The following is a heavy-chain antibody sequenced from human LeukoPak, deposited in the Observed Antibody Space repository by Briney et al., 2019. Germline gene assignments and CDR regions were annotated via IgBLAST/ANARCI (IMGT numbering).Heavy chain of an antibody. CDR1: GLTFSSHW. D-gene: IGHD1-26*01. V-gene: IGHV3-74*01. Sequence: GGSLRLSCAASGLTFSSHWMHWVRQAPGKGLVWVSRITNDGSSTTYADSVKGRFTISRDSSRNTLFLHMNTLRAEDTAIYYCAKDRTVGASYWYFDLWGRGTLVTVSS. J-gene: IGHJ2*01. CDR2: ITNDGSST. CDR3: AKDRTVGASYWYFDL.